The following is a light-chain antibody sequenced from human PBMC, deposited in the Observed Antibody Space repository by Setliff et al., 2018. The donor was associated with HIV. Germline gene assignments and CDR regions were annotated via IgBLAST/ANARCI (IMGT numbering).Light chain of an antibody. Sequence: QSALSQPASVSGSPGQSITISCSGTSSDIGGYNYVSWYQQHPGKVPKLMIFDVSNRPSGVSNRFSGSKSGNTASLTISGLQAEDEADYYCGAYTSSGSLGVFGTGTKVTVL. CDR3: GAYTSSGSLGV. CDR1: SSDIGGYNY. V-gene: IGLV2-14*03. J-gene: IGLJ1*01. CDR2: DVS.